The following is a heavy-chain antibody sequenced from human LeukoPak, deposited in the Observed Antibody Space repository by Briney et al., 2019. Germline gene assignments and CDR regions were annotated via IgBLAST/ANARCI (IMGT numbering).Heavy chain of an antibody. D-gene: IGHD3-22*01. CDR1: GGSISSSSYY. CDR2: IYYSGST. V-gene: IGHV4-39*07. J-gene: IGHJ4*02. CDR3: ARVKKGYYDSSGAFDY. Sequence: SETLSLTCTVSGGSISSSSYYWGWIRQPPGKGLEWIGSIYYSGSTYYNPSLKSRVTISVDTSKNQFSLKLSSVTAADTAVYYCARVKKGYYDSSGAFDYWGQGTLVTVSS.